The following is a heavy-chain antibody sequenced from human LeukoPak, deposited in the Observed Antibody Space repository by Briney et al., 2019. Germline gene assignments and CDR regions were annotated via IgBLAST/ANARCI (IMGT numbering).Heavy chain of an antibody. CDR3: ARTGATWGQFDY. CDR1: GGSISSSSYY. Sequence: PSETLSLTCTVSGGSISSSSYYWGWIRQPPGKGLEWIGSIYYSGSTYYNPSLKSRVTISVDTSKNQFSLKLSSVTAADTAVYYCARTGATWGQFDYWGQGTLVTVSS. J-gene: IGHJ4*02. CDR2: IYYSGST. V-gene: IGHV4-39*07. D-gene: IGHD1-26*01.